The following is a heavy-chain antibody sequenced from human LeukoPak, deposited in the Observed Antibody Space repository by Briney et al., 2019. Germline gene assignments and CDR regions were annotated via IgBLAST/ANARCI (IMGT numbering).Heavy chain of an antibody. J-gene: IGHJ4*02. CDR3: ARGHTRITILRGSRSAYYFDY. CDR1: GGSFSGYY. V-gene: IGHV4-34*01. Sequence: SETLSLTCAVYGGSFSGYYWSWIRQPPGKGLEWIGEINHSGSTNYNPSLKSRVTMSLDTSKNQFSLKLSSVTAADTAVYYCARGHTRITILRGSRSAYYFDYWGQGTLVTVSS. CDR2: INHSGST. D-gene: IGHD3-10*01.